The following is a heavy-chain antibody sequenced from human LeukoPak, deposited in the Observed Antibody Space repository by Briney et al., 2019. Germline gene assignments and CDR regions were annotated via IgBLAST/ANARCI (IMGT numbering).Heavy chain of an antibody. CDR3: ARDLSGYSYGYGLDY. V-gene: IGHV1-69*05. CDR1: GGTFSSYA. Sequence: SVKVSCKASGGTFSSYAISWVRQAPGQGLEGMGRIIPIFGTANYEQKFQGRVTITTDESPSPAYMELSSLRSEDTAVYYCARDLSGYSYGYGLDYWGQGTLVTVSS. J-gene: IGHJ4*02. CDR2: IIPIFGTA. D-gene: IGHD5-18*01.